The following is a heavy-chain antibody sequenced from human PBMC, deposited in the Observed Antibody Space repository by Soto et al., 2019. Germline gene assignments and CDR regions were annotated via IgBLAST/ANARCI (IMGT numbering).Heavy chain of an antibody. CDR2: IPHDGSYQ. CDR1: GFTFSNHG. D-gene: IGHD4-17*01. CDR3: VRDDDYDDNGLGY. V-gene: IGHV3-33*01. J-gene: IGHJ4*02. Sequence: QVQLVESGGGVVQPGRSLRLSCAASGFTFSNHGMHWVRQAPGKGLEWVAVIPHDGSYQYYADSVKGRFTISRDNSKNMLYLQMNSLRAEDTAVYYCVRDDDYDDNGLGYWGQGILVTVSS.